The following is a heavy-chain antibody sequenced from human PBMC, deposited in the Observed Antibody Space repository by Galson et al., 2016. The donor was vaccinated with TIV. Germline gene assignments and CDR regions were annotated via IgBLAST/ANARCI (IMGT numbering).Heavy chain of an antibody. D-gene: IGHD1/OR15-1a*01. CDR2: IKRDGDYK. CDR3: AKRNCINCRYFYYFDN. Sequence: SLRLSCAASGFTFSRHWMSWVRQAPGKGLEWVANIKRDGDYKYYVDSVKGRFTISRDNSRNTLYLQMDSLRAEDTAVYYCAKRNCINCRYFYYFDNWGLGTLVAVSS. J-gene: IGHJ4*02. V-gene: IGHV3-7*03. CDR1: GFTFSRHW.